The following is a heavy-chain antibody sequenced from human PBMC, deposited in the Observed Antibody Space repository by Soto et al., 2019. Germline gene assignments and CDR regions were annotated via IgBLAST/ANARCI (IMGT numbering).Heavy chain of an antibody. V-gene: IGHV3-23*01. D-gene: IGHD3-10*01. J-gene: IGHJ4*02. CDR2: ISSGGGTT. CDR1: GVPFSSYG. CDR3: AKYYGSGSYYHFDY. Sequence: PGGSLSLSCAASGVPFSSYGMHWVRQAPGKGLEWVSPISSGGGTTYYADSVKGRFTISRDNSKKTVYLQMSSLRAEDTAVYYCAKYYGSGSYYHFDYWGQGTLVTVSS.